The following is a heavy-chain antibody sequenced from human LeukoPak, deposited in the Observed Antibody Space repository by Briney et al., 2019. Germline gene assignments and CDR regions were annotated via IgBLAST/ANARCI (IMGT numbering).Heavy chain of an antibody. CDR2: IRFDGSNK. V-gene: IGHV3-30*02. CDR1: GFTFSSYA. Sequence: GGSLRLSCAASGFTFSSYAMHWVRQAPGKGLEWVAFIRFDGSNKFYADSVKGRFTISRDNSKNTLYLQMNSLRAEDTAVYYCAKVRMITMIAYDAFDIWGQGTMVTVSS. D-gene: IGHD3-22*01. J-gene: IGHJ3*02. CDR3: AKVRMITMIAYDAFDI.